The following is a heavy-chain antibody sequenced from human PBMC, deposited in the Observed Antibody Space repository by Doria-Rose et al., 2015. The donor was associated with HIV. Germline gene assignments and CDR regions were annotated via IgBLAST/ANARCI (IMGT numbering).Heavy chain of an antibody. D-gene: IGHD6-13*01. CDR3: ARIKSSRWYHKYYFDF. Sequence: QVTLKESSPVLVKPTETLTLTCTVSGVSLSSPGMGVSWIRQPPGRALEWLANIFSADERSYKTSLKSRLTISRGTSKSQVVLTMTDMDPVDTATHYCARIKSSRWYHKYYFDFWGQGTLVIVSA. V-gene: IGHV2-26*01. J-gene: IGHJ4*02. CDR1: GVSLSSPGMG. CDR2: IFSADER.